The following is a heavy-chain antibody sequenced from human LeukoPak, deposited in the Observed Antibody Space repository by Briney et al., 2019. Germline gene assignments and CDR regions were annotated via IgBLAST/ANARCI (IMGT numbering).Heavy chain of an antibody. D-gene: IGHD3-3*01. CDR2: ISAYNGNT. Sequence: GASVKVSCKASGYTFTSYGISWVRQAPGQGLEWMGWISAYNGNTNYAQKLQGRVTMTTDTSTSTAYMELRSLRSDDTAVYYCARDAGYDLWSGYADAFDIWGQGTMVTVSS. CDR1: GYTFTSYG. J-gene: IGHJ3*02. CDR3: ARDAGYDLWSGYADAFDI. V-gene: IGHV1-18*01.